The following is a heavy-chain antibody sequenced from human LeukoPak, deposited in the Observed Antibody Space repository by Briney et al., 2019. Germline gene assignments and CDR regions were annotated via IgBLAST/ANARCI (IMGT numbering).Heavy chain of an antibody. CDR2: INHSGST. Sequence: SETLSLTCAVYGGSFSGYYWSWIRQPPGKGLEWIGEINHSGSTNYNPSLKSRVTISVDTSKNQFSLKLSSVTAADTAVYCCARAVYSSGWYPRNAFDIWGQGTMVTVSS. D-gene: IGHD6-19*01. CDR3: ARAVYSSGWYPRNAFDI. J-gene: IGHJ3*02. V-gene: IGHV4-34*01. CDR1: GGSFSGYY.